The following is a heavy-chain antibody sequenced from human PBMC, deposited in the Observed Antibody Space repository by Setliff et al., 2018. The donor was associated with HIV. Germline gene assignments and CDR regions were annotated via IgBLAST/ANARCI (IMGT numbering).Heavy chain of an antibody. J-gene: IGHJ3*02. Sequence: SETLSLTCTVSGGSTYSGSYYWAWIRQPPGKGLEWIGSMYYTGSTYYNPSLKSRVTISIDTSKNQFSLKLSSVTAADTAVYYCARNPCSGGSCPDAFDIWGQGTMVTVSS. V-gene: IGHV4-39*07. CDR2: MYYTGST. CDR1: GGSTYSGSYY. D-gene: IGHD2-15*01. CDR3: ARNPCSGGSCPDAFDI.